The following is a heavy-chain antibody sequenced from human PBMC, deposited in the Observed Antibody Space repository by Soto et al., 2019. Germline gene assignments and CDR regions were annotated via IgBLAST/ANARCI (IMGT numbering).Heavy chain of an antibody. V-gene: IGHV3-30*18. CDR2: ISYDGSNK. Sequence: GGSLRLSCAASGFTFSSYGMHWVRQAPGKGLGWVAVISYDGSNKYYADSVKGRFTISRDNSKNTLYLQINSMRAEDTAVYYFAKRTWGGSPNDAFDNWGQGTMVTVSS. CDR1: GFTFSSYG. CDR3: AKRTWGGSPNDAFDN. J-gene: IGHJ3*02. D-gene: IGHD3-3*01.